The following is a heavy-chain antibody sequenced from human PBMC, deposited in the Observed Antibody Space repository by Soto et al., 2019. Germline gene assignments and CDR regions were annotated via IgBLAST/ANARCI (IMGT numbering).Heavy chain of an antibody. V-gene: IGHV4-59*12. CDR3: AKTGRAGYSSGWYYFDY. Sequence: SETLSLTCTVSGGSLSSYYWTWIRQPPGKGLEWIGYVYYSGNTNYNPSLKSRVTISVDTSKNQFSLKLGSVTAADTAVYYCAKTGRAGYSSGWYYFDYWGQGTLVTVSS. D-gene: IGHD6-19*01. J-gene: IGHJ4*02. CDR1: GGSLSSYY. CDR2: VYYSGNT.